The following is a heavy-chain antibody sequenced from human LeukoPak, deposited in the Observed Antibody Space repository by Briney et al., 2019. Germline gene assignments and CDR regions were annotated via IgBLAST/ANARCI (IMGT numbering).Heavy chain of an antibody. CDR3: VRGVGVSRFNYLDS. CDR1: GFTVGNNY. V-gene: IGHV3-66*01. D-gene: IGHD6-13*01. Sequence: RGSLRLSCAASGFTVGNNYMNWVRQAPGKGLEWVSVIYVGGNTYYADSVMGRFTISRDDSKNTLYLQMNSLRDDDTAVFYCVRGVGVSRFNYLDSWGQGTLVIVSS. CDR2: IYVGGNT. J-gene: IGHJ4*02.